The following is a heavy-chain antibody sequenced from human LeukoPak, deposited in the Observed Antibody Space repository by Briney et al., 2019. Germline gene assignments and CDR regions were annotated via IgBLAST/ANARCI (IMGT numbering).Heavy chain of an antibody. CDR2: ISAYNGNT. CDR1: GYTFTSYG. Sequence: ASVKVSCKASGYTFTSYGISWVRQAPGQGLEWMGWISAYNGNTNYAQKLQGRVTIIADESTSTAYMELSSLRSDDTALYYCAREGGYYDILTGYYKGPPGIFDPWGQGTLVTVSS. J-gene: IGHJ5*02. V-gene: IGHV1-18*01. D-gene: IGHD3-9*01. CDR3: AREGGYYDILTGYYKGPPGIFDP.